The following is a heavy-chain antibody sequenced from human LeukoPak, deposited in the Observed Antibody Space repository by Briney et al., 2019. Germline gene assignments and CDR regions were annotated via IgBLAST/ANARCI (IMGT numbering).Heavy chain of an antibody. D-gene: IGHD4/OR15-4a*01. CDR2: ISSSGSTI. Sequence: PGGSLRLSCAASGFTFCSYEMNWVRQAAGKGLEWVSYISSSGSTIYYADSVKGRFTISRDNAKNSLYLQMNSLRAEDTAVYYCARVGAQRGWYFDYWGQGTLVTVSS. CDR1: GFTFCSYE. J-gene: IGHJ4*02. CDR3: ARVGAQRGWYFDY. V-gene: IGHV3-48*03.